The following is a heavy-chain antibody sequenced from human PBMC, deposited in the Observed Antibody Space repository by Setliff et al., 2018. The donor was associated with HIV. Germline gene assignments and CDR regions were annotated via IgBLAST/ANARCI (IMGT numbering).Heavy chain of an antibody. V-gene: IGHV3-23*01. CDR3: AKGNTYDSSGYSYFDC. Sequence: PGGSLRLSCAASGFTFSSYAMSWVRQAPGKGLEWVSAISGSGGSTYYADSVKGRFTISRDNSKNTLYLQMNSLRAEDTAVYYCAKGNTYDSSGYSYFDCWGQGTLVTVSS. CDR2: ISGSGGST. CDR1: GFTFSSYA. J-gene: IGHJ4*02. D-gene: IGHD3-22*01.